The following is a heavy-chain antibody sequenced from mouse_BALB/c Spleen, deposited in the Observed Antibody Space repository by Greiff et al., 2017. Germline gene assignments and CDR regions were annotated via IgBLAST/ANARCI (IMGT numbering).Heavy chain of an antibody. V-gene: IGHV1-80*01. Sequence: VKLMESGAELVRPGSSVKISCKASGYAFSSYWMNWVKQRPGQGLEWIGQIYPGDGDTNYNGKFKGKATLTADKSSRTAYMQLSSLTSEDSAVYFCASLDSSGYVWFAYWGQGTLVTVSA. J-gene: IGHJ3*01. CDR3: ASLDSSGYVWFAY. CDR1: GYAFSSYW. D-gene: IGHD3-2*01. CDR2: IYPGDGDT.